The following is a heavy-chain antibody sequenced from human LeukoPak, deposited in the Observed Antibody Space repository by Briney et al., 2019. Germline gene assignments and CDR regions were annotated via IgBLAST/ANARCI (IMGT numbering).Heavy chain of an antibody. Sequence: PSETLSLTCAVSGVAISSYYWSWIRQPAGKGLEWIGRIYNSGSTNYNPSLQSRVTISVDKSTNQFSLKLSSVTAADTAVYYCARGRIAAFDYWGQGTLVTVSS. J-gene: IGHJ4*02. CDR2: IYNSGST. D-gene: IGHD6-6*01. V-gene: IGHV4-59*10. CDR3: ARGRIAAFDY. CDR1: GVAISSYY.